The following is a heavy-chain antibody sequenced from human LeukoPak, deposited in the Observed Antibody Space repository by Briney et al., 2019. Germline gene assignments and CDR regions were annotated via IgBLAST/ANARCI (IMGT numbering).Heavy chain of an antibody. D-gene: IGHD2-21*02. J-gene: IGHJ4*02. V-gene: IGHV3-66*01. CDR2: IYSGGGT. CDR3: ATETDEY. Sequence: GGSLRPSCAASGFTLSSNYISWVRQAPGKGLEWVSVIYSGGGTYYADSVKGRFTISRDNSKNTVYLQMNSLRVEDTAVYYCATETDEYWGQGTLVTVSS. CDR1: GFTLSSNY.